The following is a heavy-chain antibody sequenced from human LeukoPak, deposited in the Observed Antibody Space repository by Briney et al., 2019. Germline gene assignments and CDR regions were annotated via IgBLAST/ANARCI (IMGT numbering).Heavy chain of an antibody. Sequence: GGPWRPPFEAPGSTFTNFALTWVGKAPGKGLEWFSTISGSGGSTYYTDSVKGRFTISRDNSKSTVYPHMSSLRADDTGVYYCASEPILRYFDWLPGGYFDYWGQGTLVTVSS. CDR1: GSTFTNFA. D-gene: IGHD3-9*01. CDR2: ISGSGGST. CDR3: ASEPILRYFDWLPGGYFDY. J-gene: IGHJ4*02. V-gene: IGHV3-23*01.